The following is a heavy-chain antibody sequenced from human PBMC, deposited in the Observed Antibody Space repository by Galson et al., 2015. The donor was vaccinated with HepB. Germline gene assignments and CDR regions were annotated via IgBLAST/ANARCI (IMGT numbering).Heavy chain of an antibody. V-gene: IGHV3-21*01. Sequence: SLRLSCAPSGFTFSDYSMHWVRQAPGKGLEWVSLINSRSSHIYYADSLKGRFTISRDNAKNSLYLQMNSLRAEDTAVYYCARSSGSSYIDYWGQGILVTVSS. CDR2: INSRSSHI. CDR3: ARSSGSSYIDY. J-gene: IGHJ4*02. D-gene: IGHD1-26*01. CDR1: GFTFSDYS.